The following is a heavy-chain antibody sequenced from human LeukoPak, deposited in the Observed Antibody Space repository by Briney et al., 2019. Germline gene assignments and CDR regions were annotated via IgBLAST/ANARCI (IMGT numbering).Heavy chain of an antibody. CDR2: ISVYGNT. CDR3: ARNRFGESIPDY. D-gene: IGHD3-10*01. CDR1: GGTFSSYA. J-gene: IGHJ4*02. Sequence: ASVKVSCKASGGTFSSYAINWVRQAPGQGLEWMGWISVYGNTNYALKLQGRITVTTDTSATTAYMELRSLTSDDTAMYYCARNRFGESIPDYWGQGTLVTVSS. V-gene: IGHV1-18*01.